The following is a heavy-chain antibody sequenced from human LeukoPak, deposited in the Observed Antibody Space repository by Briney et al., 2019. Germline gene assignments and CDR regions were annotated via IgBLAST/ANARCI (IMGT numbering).Heavy chain of an antibody. CDR1: GGSFSGYY. CDR2: INHSGST. J-gene: IGHJ4*02. D-gene: IGHD3-9*01. V-gene: IGHV4-34*01. Sequence: SETLSLTCAVYGGSFSGYYWSWIRQPPGKGLEWIGEINHSGSTNYNPSLKSRVTISVDTSKNQFSLKLSSVTAADTAVYYCARVLRYFDWLLSVDYWGQGTLVTVSS. CDR3: ARVLRYFDWLLSVDY.